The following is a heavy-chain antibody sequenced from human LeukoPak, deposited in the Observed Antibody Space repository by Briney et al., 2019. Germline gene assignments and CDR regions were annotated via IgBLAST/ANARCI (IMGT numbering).Heavy chain of an antibody. J-gene: IGHJ4*02. D-gene: IGHD3-9*01. CDR2: ISSSGSTI. Sequence: PGGSLRLSCAASGFTFSSYEMNWVRQAPGKGLEWVSYISSSGSTIYYADSVKGRFTISRDNAKNSLYLQMNSLRAEDTAVYYCARDLQLRYFDGAPDYWGQGTLVPVSS. CDR1: GFTFSSYE. CDR3: ARDLQLRYFDGAPDY. V-gene: IGHV3-48*03.